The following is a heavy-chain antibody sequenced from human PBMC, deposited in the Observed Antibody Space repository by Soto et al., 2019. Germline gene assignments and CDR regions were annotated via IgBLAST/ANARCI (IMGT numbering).Heavy chain of an antibody. V-gene: IGHV3-30-3*01. CDR2: ISYNGSNK. Sequence: GYLRLSCAASRFNFSSSAMHWDRKAPGKGLVCVAVISYNGSNKYYADSVKGRFTISRDNSKNTLYLQMNSLRAEDTAVYYCARDRAYDSSGYYLHDAFDIWGQGTMVTVSS. J-gene: IGHJ3*02. CDR1: RFNFSSSA. CDR3: ARDRAYDSSGYYLHDAFDI. D-gene: IGHD3-22*01.